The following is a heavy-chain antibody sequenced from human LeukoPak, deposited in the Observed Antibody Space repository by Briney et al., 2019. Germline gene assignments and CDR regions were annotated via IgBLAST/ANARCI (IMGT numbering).Heavy chain of an antibody. CDR1: GGSISSYY. V-gene: IGHV4-4*07. D-gene: IGHD3-10*01. Sequence: SETLSLTCTVSGGSISSYYWSWIRQPAGKGLEWIGRIYTSGSTNYNPSLKSRVTMSVDTSKNQFSLKLSSVTAADTAVYYCARDARGRYYYGSGSPHFDYWGQGTLVTVSS. J-gene: IGHJ4*02. CDR2: IYTSGST. CDR3: ARDARGRYYYGSGSPHFDY.